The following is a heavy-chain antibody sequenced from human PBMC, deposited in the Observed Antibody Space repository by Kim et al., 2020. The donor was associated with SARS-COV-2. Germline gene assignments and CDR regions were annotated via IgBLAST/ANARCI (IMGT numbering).Heavy chain of an antibody. D-gene: IGHD3-22*01. CDR2: IIPIFGTA. CDR1: GGTFSSYA. CDR3: ARGRADYYDSSGYGSFDY. J-gene: IGHJ4*02. V-gene: IGHV1-69*13. Sequence: SVKVSCKASGGTFSSYAISWVRQAPGQGLEWMGGIIPIFGTANYAQKFQGRVTITADESTSTAYIELSSLRSEDTAVYYCARGRADYYDSSGYGSFDYWGQGTLVTVSS.